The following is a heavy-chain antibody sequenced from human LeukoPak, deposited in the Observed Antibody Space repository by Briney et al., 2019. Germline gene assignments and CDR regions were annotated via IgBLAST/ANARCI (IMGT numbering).Heavy chain of an antibody. CDR3: ARAYSSGWSEFDY. D-gene: IGHD6-19*01. Sequence: ASVTVSCKASGYTFTGYYMHWVRQAPGQGLEWMGRINPNSGGTNYAQKFQGRVTMTRDTSISTAYMELSRLRSDDTAVYYCARAYSSGWSEFDYWAREPWSPSPQ. CDR1: GYTFTGYY. V-gene: IGHV1-2*06. CDR2: INPNSGGT. J-gene: IGHJ4*02.